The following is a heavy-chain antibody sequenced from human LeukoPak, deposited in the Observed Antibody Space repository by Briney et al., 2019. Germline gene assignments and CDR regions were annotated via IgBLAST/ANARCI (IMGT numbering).Heavy chain of an antibody. D-gene: IGHD3-16*01. V-gene: IGHV1-8*03. CDR3: ARGRSKVQRGNQYNWFDP. CDR2: MNPNSGNT. J-gene: IGHJ5*02. Sequence: ASVKVSCKASGYTFTSYDINWVRQATGQGLEWMGWMNPNSGNTGYAQKFQGRVTITRNTSISTAYMELSSLRSEDTAVYYCARGRSKVQRGNQYNWFDPWGQGTLVTVSS. CDR1: GYTFTSYD.